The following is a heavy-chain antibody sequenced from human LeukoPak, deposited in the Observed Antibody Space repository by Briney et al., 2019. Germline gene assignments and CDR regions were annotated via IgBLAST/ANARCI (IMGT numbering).Heavy chain of an antibody. D-gene: IGHD2-2*01. V-gene: IGHV3-30*04. J-gene: IGHJ6*03. CDR2: ISYDGSNK. CDR3: AKDRQNQLLPPYYYYYYMDV. CDR1: GFTFSSYA. Sequence: GRSLRLSCAASGFTFSSYAMHWVRQAPGKGLEWVAVISYDGSNKYYADSVKGRFTISRDNSKNTLYLQMNSLRAEDTAVYYCAKDRQNQLLPPYYYYYYMDVWGKGTTVTISS.